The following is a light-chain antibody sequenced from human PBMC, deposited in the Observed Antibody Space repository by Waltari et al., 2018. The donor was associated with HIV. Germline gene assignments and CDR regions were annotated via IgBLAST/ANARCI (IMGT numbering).Light chain of an antibody. CDR3: QSSDSTLSGSV. Sequence: QSVLTQPPSVSGAPGQRVTLSCTGTSSNIGTHEVHWYQQFPGTPPRLLIYNSNNRPSGVPDRFSASKSGTSASLAITGLQADDEAYYYCQSSDSTLSGSVFGGGTKLTVL. V-gene: IGLV1-40*01. J-gene: IGLJ2*01. CDR2: NSN. CDR1: SSNIGTHE.